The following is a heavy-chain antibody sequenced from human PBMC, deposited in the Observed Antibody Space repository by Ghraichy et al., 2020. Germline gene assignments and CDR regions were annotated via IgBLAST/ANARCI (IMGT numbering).Heavy chain of an antibody. J-gene: IGHJ3*02. D-gene: IGHD2-21*01. CDR1: GFTFTSSA. Sequence: KVSCKASGFTFTSSAVQWVRQARGQRLEWIGWIVVGSGNTNYAQKFQERVTITRDMSTSTAYMELSSLRSEDTAVYYCAADSCWGGDCPVEGHDAFDIWGQGTMVTVSS. V-gene: IGHV1-58*01. CDR3: AADSCWGGDCPVEGHDAFDI. CDR2: IVVGSGNT.